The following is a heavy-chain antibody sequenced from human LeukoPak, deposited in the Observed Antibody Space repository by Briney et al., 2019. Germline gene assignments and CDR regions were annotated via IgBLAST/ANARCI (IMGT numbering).Heavy chain of an antibody. CDR3: AREPVPNFDY. J-gene: IGHJ4*02. V-gene: IGHV3-30*01. CDR1: GFTFSSYA. CDR2: ISYDGSSK. Sequence: GRSLRLSCAASGFTFSSYAMHWVRQAPGKGLEWVAVISYDGSSKYYADSVKGRFTISRDNSKNTLYLQMNSLRAEDTAVYYCAREPVPNFDYWGQGTLVTVSS. D-gene: IGHD1-1*01.